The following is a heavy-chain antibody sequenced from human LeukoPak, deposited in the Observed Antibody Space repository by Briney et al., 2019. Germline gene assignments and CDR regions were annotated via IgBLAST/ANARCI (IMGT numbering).Heavy chain of an antibody. J-gene: IGHJ4*02. CDR2: IIPIFGTA. D-gene: IGHD3-22*01. V-gene: IGHV1-69*13. Sequence: EASVKVSCKASGYTFTSYGISWVRQAPGQGLEWMGGIIPIFGTANYAQKFQGRVTITADESTSTAYMELSSLRSEDTAVYYCARAYYDSSGYYEVPYYFDYWGQGTLVTVSS. CDR3: ARAYYDSSGYYEVPYYFDY. CDR1: GYTFTSYG.